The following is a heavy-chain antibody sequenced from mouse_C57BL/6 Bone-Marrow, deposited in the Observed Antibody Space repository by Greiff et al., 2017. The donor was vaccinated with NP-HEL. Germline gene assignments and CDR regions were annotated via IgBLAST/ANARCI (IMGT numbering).Heavy chain of an antibody. V-gene: IGHV7-3*01. CDR1: GFTFTDYY. CDR2: IRNKANGYTT. CDR3: ASGYDYGGRRSWFAY. D-gene: IGHD2-4*01. Sequence: EVQRVESGGGLVQPGGSLSLSCAASGFTFTDYYMSWVRQPPGKALEWLGFIRNKANGYTTEYSASVKGRFTISRDNYQSILHLQMNASRAEDSGTYFCASGYDYGGRRSWFAYWGQGTLVTVSA. J-gene: IGHJ3*01.